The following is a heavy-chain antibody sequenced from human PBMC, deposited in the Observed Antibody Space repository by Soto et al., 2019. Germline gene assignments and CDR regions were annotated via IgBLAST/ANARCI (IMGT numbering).Heavy chain of an antibody. D-gene: IGHD6-6*01. CDR1: GYTFTNYG. V-gene: IGHV1-18*01. Sequence: QVQLVQSGPEVKKPGASVKVSCKASGYTFTNYGISWVRQAPGQGLEWMGWISTYNGNPNYAQKLQGRVTMTTDTSTSTAYMELRSLRSDDTAVFCCARAPLYSTSPKSAFDIWGQGTVVTVSS. CDR3: ARAPLYSTSPKSAFDI. CDR2: ISTYNGNP. J-gene: IGHJ3*02.